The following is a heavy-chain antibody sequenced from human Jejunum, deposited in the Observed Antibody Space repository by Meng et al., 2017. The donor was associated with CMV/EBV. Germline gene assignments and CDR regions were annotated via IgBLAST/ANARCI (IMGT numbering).Heavy chain of an antibody. V-gene: IGHV3-11*04. CDR2: ISSGSRTI. CDR3: ARYSGSYYYYSGLDV. CDR1: LPLTYFY. Sequence: LPLTYFYMAWLSQAPGKGLEWISSISSGSRTIGYADSVQGRFTISRDNARNIVYLQMNSLRAEDTAVYYCARYSGSYYYYSGLDVWGQGTTVTVSS. J-gene: IGHJ6*02. D-gene: IGHD1-26*01.